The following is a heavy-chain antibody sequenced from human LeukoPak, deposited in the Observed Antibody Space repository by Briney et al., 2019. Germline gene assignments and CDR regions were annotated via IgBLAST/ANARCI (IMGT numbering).Heavy chain of an antibody. CDR1: GYSISTGYY. V-gene: IGHV4-38-2*02. Sequence: PSEALSLTCTVSGYSISTGYYWGWIRQPPGKGLEWIGSMYHSGSTYYNPSLKSRVTMSADTSKNQFSLKLSSVTAADTAVYYCARVSSSWYQDWYFDLWGRGTLVTVSS. D-gene: IGHD6-13*01. CDR2: MYHSGST. J-gene: IGHJ2*01. CDR3: ARVSSSWYQDWYFDL.